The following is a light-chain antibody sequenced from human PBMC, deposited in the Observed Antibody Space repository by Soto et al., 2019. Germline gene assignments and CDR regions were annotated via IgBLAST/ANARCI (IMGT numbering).Light chain of an antibody. Sequence: DIVMTQSPDSLAVSLGERATINCKSNQSVLYSSNNKNYLAWYHQKPGQPPKLLIYWASTRESGVPDRFSGSGSGTDFTLSITSLQAEDVAVYYCQQYYTTPLTFGGGTKVEIK. CDR1: QSVLYSSNNKNY. CDR3: QQYYTTPLT. J-gene: IGKJ4*01. CDR2: WAS. V-gene: IGKV4-1*01.